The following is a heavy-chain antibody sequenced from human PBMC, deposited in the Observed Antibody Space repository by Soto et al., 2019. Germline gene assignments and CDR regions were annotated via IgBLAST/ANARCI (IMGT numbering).Heavy chain of an antibody. D-gene: IGHD3-22*01. CDR3: ARNPNHSSGYQA. J-gene: IGHJ5*02. CDR1: GFTFSSYA. Sequence: QVQLVESGGGVVQPGRSLRLSCAASGFTFSSYAMHWVRQAPGKGLEWVAVISYDGSNKYYADSVKGRFTISRDNSKNTLYLQMNSLRAEDTAVYYCARNPNHSSGYQAWGQGTLVTVSS. CDR2: ISYDGSNK. V-gene: IGHV3-30-3*01.